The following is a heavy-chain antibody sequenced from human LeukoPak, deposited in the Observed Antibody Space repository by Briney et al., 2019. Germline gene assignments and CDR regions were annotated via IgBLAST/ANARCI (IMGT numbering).Heavy chain of an antibody. J-gene: IGHJ5*02. Sequence: SETLSLTCSVSGASLSTSPYYWGWIRQPPGKGLEWIAGSTYPNPSLKSRVAISIDTSKNQFSLKLSSVTAADTAVYYCARLRYSSSWYNWFDPWGQGTLVTVSS. V-gene: IGHV4-39*07. CDR2: GST. CDR3: ARLRYSSSWYNWFDP. CDR1: GASLSTSPYY. D-gene: IGHD6-13*01.